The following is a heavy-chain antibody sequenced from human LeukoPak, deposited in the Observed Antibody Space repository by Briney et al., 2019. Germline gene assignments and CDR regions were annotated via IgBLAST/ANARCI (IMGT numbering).Heavy chain of an antibody. V-gene: IGHV4-34*01. D-gene: IGHD1-14*01. J-gene: IGHJ4*02. CDR1: GGSYSGYY. Sequence: PSETLSLXCAVSGGSYSGYYWSWIRRPPGKRLESIGEIHPSGTATYSPSLESRVTMSLDTSKKQFSLDLRSVTAADSAIYYCTRGLDQYKTGYWGQGTRVIVSS. CDR2: IHPSGTA. CDR3: TRGLDQYKTGY.